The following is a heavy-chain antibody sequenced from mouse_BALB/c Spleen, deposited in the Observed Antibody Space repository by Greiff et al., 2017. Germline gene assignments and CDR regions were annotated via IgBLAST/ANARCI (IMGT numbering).Heavy chain of an antibody. V-gene: IGHV1-77*01. CDR1: GYTFTDYY. D-gene: IGHD2-3*01. CDR3: ASGMVRGYFDY. CDR2: IYPGSGNT. Sequence: VQLQQSGAELARPGASVKLSCKASGYTFTDYYINWVKQRTGQGLEWIGEIYPGSGNTYYNEKFKGKATLTADKSSSTAYMQLSSLTSEDSAVYFCASGMVRGYFDYWGQGTTLTVSS. J-gene: IGHJ2*01.